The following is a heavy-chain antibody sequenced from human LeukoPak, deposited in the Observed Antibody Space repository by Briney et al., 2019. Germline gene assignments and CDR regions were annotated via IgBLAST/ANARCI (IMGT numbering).Heavy chain of an antibody. J-gene: IGHJ6*03. D-gene: IGHD6-19*01. Sequence: KTSETLSLTYAVYGGSFSGYYWSWIRQPPGKGLEWMGEIDHSGSNNYNPSLKSRVTISRDTSKNQFSLKLSSMTAADTAVYYCERGRKQNSSVSEKKFYYSYYMDVWGKGTTVTVSS. CDR3: ERGRKQNSSVSEKKFYYSYYMDV. CDR2: IDHSGSN. CDR1: GGSFSGYY. V-gene: IGHV4-34*01.